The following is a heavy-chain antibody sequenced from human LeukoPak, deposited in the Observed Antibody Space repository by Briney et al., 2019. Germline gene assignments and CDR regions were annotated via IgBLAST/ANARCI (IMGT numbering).Heavy chain of an antibody. CDR2: INHSGST. Sequence: SETLSLTCSVSGGSVSSYYWSWIRQSPGKGLEWIGEINHSGSTNYNPSLKSRVTISVDTSKNQYSLKLSSVTAADTAVYYCARAPSGRYCSGGSCRNFAYWGQGTLVTVSS. V-gene: IGHV4-34*01. J-gene: IGHJ4*02. CDR3: ARAPSGRYCSGGSCRNFAY. D-gene: IGHD2-15*01. CDR1: GGSVSSYY.